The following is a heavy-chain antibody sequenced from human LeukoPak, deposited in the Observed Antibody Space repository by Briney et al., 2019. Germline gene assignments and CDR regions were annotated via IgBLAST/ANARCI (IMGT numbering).Heavy chain of an antibody. CDR1: GGSFSGYY. V-gene: IGHV4-34*01. CDR3: ARGNPRYCSSTSCYADWFDP. D-gene: IGHD2-2*01. J-gene: IGHJ5*02. CDR2: INHSGST. Sequence: SETLSLTCAVYGGSFSGYYWSWIRQPPGKGLEWIGEINHSGSTNYNPSLKSRVTISVDTSKNQFSLKLSSVTAADTAVYYCARGNPRYCSSTSCYADWFDPWGQGTLVTVSS.